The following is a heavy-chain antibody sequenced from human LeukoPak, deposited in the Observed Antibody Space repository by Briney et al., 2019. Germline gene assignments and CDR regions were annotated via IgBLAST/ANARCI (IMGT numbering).Heavy chain of an antibody. CDR1: GYTFTIFH. CDR3: ARESTFRLLRNVSDI. D-gene: IGHD5-12*01. J-gene: IGHJ3*02. V-gene: IGHV1-46*01. CDR2: INPSDGST. Sequence: ASVKVSCKASGYTFTIFHIHWVRQAPGQGLEWMGMINPSDGSTNYAQKFQGRVTMTSDMSTSTVAMDLSSLRSDDPAVYYCARESTFRLLRNVSDIWGQGTMVTVSS.